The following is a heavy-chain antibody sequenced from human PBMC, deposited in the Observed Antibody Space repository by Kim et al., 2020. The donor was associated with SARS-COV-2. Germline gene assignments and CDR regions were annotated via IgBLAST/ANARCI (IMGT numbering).Heavy chain of an antibody. V-gene: IGHV1-69*13. CDR2: IIPIFGTA. J-gene: IGHJ6*02. CDR1: GGTFSSYA. D-gene: IGHD3-16*02. CDR3: AREGEERLGELSLYRDYYYGMDV. Sequence: SVKVSCKASGGTFSSYAISWVRQAPGQGLEWMGGIIPIFGTANYAQKFQGRVTITADESTSTAYMELSSLRSEDTAVYYCAREGEERLGELSLYRDYYYGMDVWGQGTTVTVSS.